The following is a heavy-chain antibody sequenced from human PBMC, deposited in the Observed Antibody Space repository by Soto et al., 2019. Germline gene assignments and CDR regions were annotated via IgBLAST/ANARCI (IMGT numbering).Heavy chain of an antibody. CDR2: IIPIFGTA. D-gene: IGHD2-15*01. Sequence: SVKVSCKASGGTFSSYAISWVRQAPGQGLEWMGGIIPIFGTANYAQKFQGRVTITADKSTSTAYMELSSLRSEDTAVYYCIFSCSGGSCYSGTPIPYWGQGTLVTVSS. CDR1: GGTFSSYA. J-gene: IGHJ4*02. V-gene: IGHV1-69*06. CDR3: IFSCSGGSCYSGTPIPY.